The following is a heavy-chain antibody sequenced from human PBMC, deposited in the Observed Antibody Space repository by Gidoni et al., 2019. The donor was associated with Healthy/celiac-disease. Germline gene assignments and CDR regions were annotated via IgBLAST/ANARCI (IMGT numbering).Heavy chain of an antibody. J-gene: IGHJ4*02. CDR1: GYSFTSYW. CDR2: IYPGDADT. D-gene: IGHD1-1*01. Sequence: EVQLVQSGAEVQKPGESLKISCKGSGYSFTSYWIGRVRPMPGKGLEWRGIIYPGDADTRYSPSFQGQVTISADKSISTAYLQWSSLKASDTAMYYCARGIGPRSTNFDYWGQGTLVTVSS. CDR3: ARGIGPRSTNFDY. V-gene: IGHV5-51*01.